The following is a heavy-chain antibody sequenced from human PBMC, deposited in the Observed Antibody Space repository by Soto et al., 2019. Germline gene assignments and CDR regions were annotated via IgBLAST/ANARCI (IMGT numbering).Heavy chain of an antibody. V-gene: IGHV4-34*01. Sequence: QLQQWGAGLLKPSETLSLTCVVSGGSFSTYYYNWIRQSPGKGLEWIGEINHSGSNNYSPSLKSRVTMSLNTSKNQFSLKRTSVTAADTAVYYCARGGSNDWQVAFDIWGQGTMVTVSS. CDR2: INHSGSN. CDR1: GGSFSTYY. CDR3: ARGGSNDWQVAFDI. J-gene: IGHJ3*02. D-gene: IGHD3-9*01.